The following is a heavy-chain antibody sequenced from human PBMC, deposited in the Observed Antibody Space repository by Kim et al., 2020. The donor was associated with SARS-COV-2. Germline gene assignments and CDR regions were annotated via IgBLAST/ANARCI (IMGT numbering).Heavy chain of an antibody. D-gene: IGHD1-26*01. CDR2: TL. J-gene: IGHJ4*02. Sequence: TLHYANAVKGRFTSSRDDATNSCYMQMNSLSDDDTAVYYCAKVGSAIDSWGQGTLVTVSS. V-gene: IGHV3-11*04. CDR3: AKVGSAIDS.